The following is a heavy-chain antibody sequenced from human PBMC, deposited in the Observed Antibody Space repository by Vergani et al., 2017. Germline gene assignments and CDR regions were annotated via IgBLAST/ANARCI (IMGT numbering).Heavy chain of an antibody. CDR1: GGSISTYY. D-gene: IGHD2-15*01. CDR2: IYSSGST. CDR3: ARDANGWNWFDP. Sequence: QVQLQESGPGLLKPSENLSLTCTVSGGSISTYYWSWIRQPPGKGLEWIGYIYSSGSTNYNPSLKSRVSISVDTSKNQFSLKLSSVTAADTAVYYCARDANGWNWFDPWGQGTLVTVSS. V-gene: IGHV4-59*01. J-gene: IGHJ5*02.